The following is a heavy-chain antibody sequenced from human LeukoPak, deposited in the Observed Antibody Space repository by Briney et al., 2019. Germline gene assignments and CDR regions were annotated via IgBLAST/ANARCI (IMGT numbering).Heavy chain of an antibody. J-gene: IGHJ4*02. Sequence: GGSRRLSCAASGFTFSSYCMHWVRQAPGRGLEWVAFIRSDGSNKYYADSVKGRFTISRDNSKKPLYLQMNSLRAEDTAVYYCAKDQRTYQLPPLAIGYWGQGTLVTVSS. CDR3: AKDQRTYQLPPLAIGY. CDR2: IRSDGSNK. D-gene: IGHD2-2*01. CDR1: GFTFSSYC. V-gene: IGHV3-30*02.